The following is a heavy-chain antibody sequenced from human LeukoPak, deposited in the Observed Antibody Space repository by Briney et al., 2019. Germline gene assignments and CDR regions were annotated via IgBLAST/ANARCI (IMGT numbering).Heavy chain of an antibody. Sequence: GGSLRLSCAASGFTFSSYAMSWVRQAPGKGLEWVSAISGSGGSTYYADSVKGRFTISRDNSKNTLYLQMNSLRAEDTAVYYCAQPRVRGVIIFVFYIWGQGTMVTVSS. CDR2: ISGSGGST. CDR1: GFTFSSYA. J-gene: IGHJ3*02. CDR3: AQPRVRGVIIFVFYI. V-gene: IGHV3-23*01. D-gene: IGHD3-10*01.